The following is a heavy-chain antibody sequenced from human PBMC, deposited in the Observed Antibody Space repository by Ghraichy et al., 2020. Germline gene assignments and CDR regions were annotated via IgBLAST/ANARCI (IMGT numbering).Heavy chain of an antibody. CDR3: ARHSSGYYYTWFDP. J-gene: IGHJ5*02. CDR2: SYYTGSA. D-gene: IGHD3-22*01. CDR1: GASIFSSTYY. V-gene: IGHV4-39*01. Sequence: GSLRLSCAVSGASIFSSTYYWGWIRQPPGKGLEWIGSSYYTGSAYYNSSLKSRVTISVDTSKDQFSLKLSSVTAADTAVYYCARHSSGYYYTWFDPWGQGTLVTVSS.